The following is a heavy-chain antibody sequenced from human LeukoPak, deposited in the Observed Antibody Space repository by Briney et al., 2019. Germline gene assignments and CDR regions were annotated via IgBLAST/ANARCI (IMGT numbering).Heavy chain of an antibody. J-gene: IGHJ4*02. V-gene: IGHV3-7*01. Sequence: PGGSLRLSCAASGFAFSSYWMSWVRQAPGKELEWVANIKQSGSEKYYVDSVKGRFTISRDNAKNSLYLQMNSLRGEDTAVYYCARDWSGEYNYWGQGTLVTVSS. D-gene: IGHD3-3*01. CDR1: GFAFSSYW. CDR2: IKQSGSEK. CDR3: ARDWSGEYNY.